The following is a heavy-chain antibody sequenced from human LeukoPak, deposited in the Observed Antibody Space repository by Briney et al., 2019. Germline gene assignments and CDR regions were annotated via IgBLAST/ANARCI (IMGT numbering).Heavy chain of an antibody. CDR3: ARASHGWFFDS. CDR2: IYYSGST. V-gene: IGHV4-39*07. CDR1: GGSININTYY. J-gene: IGHJ2*01. Sequence: SETLSLTCTVSGGSININTYYWGWIRQPPGKGLEWIGSIYYSGSTYYNPSLKSRVTISVDTSKNQFSLKLSSVTAADTAVYFCARASHGWFFDSLGRGTLVTVSS. D-gene: IGHD6-6*01.